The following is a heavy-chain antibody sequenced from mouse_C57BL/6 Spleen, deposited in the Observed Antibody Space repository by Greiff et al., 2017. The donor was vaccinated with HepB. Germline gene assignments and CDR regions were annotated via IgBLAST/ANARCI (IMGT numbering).Heavy chain of an antibody. V-gene: IGHV14-4*01. CDR2: IDPENGDT. D-gene: IGHD1-1*01. J-gene: IGHJ3*01. CDR3: TTPGSSSWFAY. Sequence: VHVKQSGAELVRPGASVKLSCTASGFNIKDDYMHWVKQRPEQGLEWIGWIDPENGDTEYASKFQGKATITADTSSNTAYLQLSSLTSEDTAVYYCTTPGSSSWFAYWGQGTLVTVSA. CDR1: GFNIKDDY.